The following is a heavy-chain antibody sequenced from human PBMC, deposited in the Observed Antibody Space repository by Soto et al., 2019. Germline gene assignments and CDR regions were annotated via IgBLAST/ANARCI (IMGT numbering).Heavy chain of an antibody. D-gene: IGHD3-16*02. CDR1: GYTFTSYA. J-gene: IGHJ4*02. CDR3: ARPYDYIWGSYRWVFDY. Sequence: QVQLVQSGAEVQKPGASVKVSCKASGYTFTSYAMHWVRQAPGQRLEWMGWINAGNGNTKYAQKFQGRVTITRDTAASTAYLELSSLRSEETAVYYCARPYDYIWGSYRWVFDYWGQGTLVTVSS. CDR2: INAGNGNT. V-gene: IGHV1-3*01.